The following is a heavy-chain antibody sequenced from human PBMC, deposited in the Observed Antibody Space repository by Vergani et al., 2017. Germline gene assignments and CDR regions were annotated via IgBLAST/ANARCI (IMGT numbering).Heavy chain of an antibody. Sequence: QVQLQESGPGLVKPSETLSLTCSVSGGSVSSGSYYWNWIRQPPGKGLEWIGYIFYSGSTKYNPSLKSRVTISVDTSKNQFSLRLTSVTAADTAIYYCARDRDEFDYWGQGTLVTVSS. CDR3: ARDRDEFDY. V-gene: IGHV4-61*01. CDR1: GGSVSSGSYY. J-gene: IGHJ4*02. CDR2: IFYSGST.